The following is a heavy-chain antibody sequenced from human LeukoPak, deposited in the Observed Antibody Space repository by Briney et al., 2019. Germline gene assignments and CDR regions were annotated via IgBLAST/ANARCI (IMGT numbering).Heavy chain of an antibody. J-gene: IGHJ5*02. CDR3: ARDDSSSWYANWFDP. V-gene: IGHV4-4*07. CDR1: GGSISSYY. Sequence: SETLSLTCTVSGGSISSYYWSWIWQPAGKGLEWIGRIYTSGSTNYNPSLKSRVTMSVDTSKNQFSLKLSSVTAADTAVYYCARDDSSSWYANWFDPWGQGTLVTVSS. CDR2: IYTSGST. D-gene: IGHD6-13*01.